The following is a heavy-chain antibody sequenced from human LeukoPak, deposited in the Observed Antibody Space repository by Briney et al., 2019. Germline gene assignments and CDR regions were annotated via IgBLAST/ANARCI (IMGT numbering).Heavy chain of an antibody. CDR1: GFNFDSYA. Sequence: GGSLRLSCGASGFNFDSYAMHWVRQAPGKGLQWVAFISYDGGNRFYADSVRGRFTISRDNSKNTLFLQMNSLRPEDTAVYYCARDGRGLGNYFDYWGQGTLVTVSS. CDR3: ARDGRGLGNYFDY. D-gene: IGHD3-10*01. J-gene: IGHJ4*02. CDR2: ISYDGGNR. V-gene: IGHV3-30*04.